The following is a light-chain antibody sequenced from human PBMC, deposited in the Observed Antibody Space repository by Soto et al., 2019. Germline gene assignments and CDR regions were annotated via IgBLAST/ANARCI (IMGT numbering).Light chain of an antibody. CDR2: DAS. J-gene: IGKJ2*01. Sequence: DIAMTQSPDSLVVSLGERATINCKSGRTVLSTADNQNFLAWYRQRPGQPPKLLIYDASTRAPGVPDRFIGSGSATEFTLTVAGLQPEDVAVYYCHQYYGSPYSFGQGTRLEI. V-gene: IGKV4-1*01. CDR1: RTVLSTADNQNF. CDR3: HQYYGSPYS.